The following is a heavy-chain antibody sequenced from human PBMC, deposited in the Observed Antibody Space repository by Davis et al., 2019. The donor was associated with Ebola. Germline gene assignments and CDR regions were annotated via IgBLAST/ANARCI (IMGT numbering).Heavy chain of an antibody. CDR1: GFTFYRYE. D-gene: IGHD5-12*01. Sequence: GESLKISCAASGFTFYRYEMNWVRQAPGKGLEWVSYISGSATSTFYADSVKGRFTISRDDAKRSLFLQMNSLRAEDTAVYYCVPGTWIRGQGSLVTVSS. J-gene: IGHJ4*02. V-gene: IGHV3-48*03. CDR3: VPGTWI. CDR2: ISGSATST.